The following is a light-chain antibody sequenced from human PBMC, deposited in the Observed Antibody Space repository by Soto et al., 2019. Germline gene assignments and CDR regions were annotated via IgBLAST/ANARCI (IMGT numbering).Light chain of an antibody. V-gene: IGKV1-27*01. CDR3: QNYNSAPYT. CDR2: AAS. CDR1: QGISNY. J-gene: IGKJ2*01. Sequence: DIQMTQSPSSLSASVGDRVTITCRASQGISNYLAWYQQKPGQVPNLLIYAASTLQSGVPSRFSGSGSGTDFTLTINSLQPEDVATYYCQNYNSAPYTFGQGTKLEIK.